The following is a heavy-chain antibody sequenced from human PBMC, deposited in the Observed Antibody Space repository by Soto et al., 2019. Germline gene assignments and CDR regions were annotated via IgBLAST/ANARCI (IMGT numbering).Heavy chain of an antibody. J-gene: IGHJ6*02. Sequence: QVQLVQSGAEVKKPGSPVKVSCKASGGTFSSYAISWVRQAPGQGLEWMGGILPIFGTANYARKLQGRVTITADRSTSTAYMELSGLRSEDTAVYYCARASTLTVHCGSVSCPRMDVWGQGTTVTVSS. CDR3: ARASTLTVHCGSVSCPRMDV. V-gene: IGHV1-69*06. D-gene: IGHD2-2*01. CDR1: GGTFSSYA. CDR2: ILPIFGTA.